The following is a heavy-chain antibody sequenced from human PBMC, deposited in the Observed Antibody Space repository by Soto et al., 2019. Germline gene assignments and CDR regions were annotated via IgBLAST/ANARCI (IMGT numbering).Heavy chain of an antibody. CDR3: ARGNGSVAGAFDI. J-gene: IGHJ3*02. Sequence: VHLVGSGGGVVQPGRSLRLSCAASGFTFSHYGIHWVRQAPGKGLEWVTIIFYDGSNKYYADSVKGRFTVSRDNSKNTVDLQMNSLRVEDTAVYYCARGNGSVAGAFDIWGQGTMVTVSS. CDR2: IFYDGSNK. V-gene: IGHV3-33*01. CDR1: GFTFSHYG. D-gene: IGHD6-19*01.